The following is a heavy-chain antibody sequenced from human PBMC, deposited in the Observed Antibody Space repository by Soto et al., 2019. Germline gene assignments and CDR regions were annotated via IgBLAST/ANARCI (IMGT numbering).Heavy chain of an antibody. CDR2: ISGGGIT. D-gene: IGHD3-10*01. J-gene: IGHJ5*01. Sequence: EVQLLESGGGLVQPGGSLRLSCAASGFSFSSYAMSWVRQASGKGLEWVSVISGGGITHYADSVKGRFTISRDNSKNMVYLQMSTLRAEDTALYYCVKGTYYVGAFDSWGQGTLVTVS. CDR3: VKGTYYVGAFDS. V-gene: IGHV3-23*01. CDR1: GFSFSSYA.